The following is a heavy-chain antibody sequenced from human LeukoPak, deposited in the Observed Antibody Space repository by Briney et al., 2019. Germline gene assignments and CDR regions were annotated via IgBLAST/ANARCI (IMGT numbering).Heavy chain of an antibody. CDR2: IYHSGST. CDR3: ARYYDSSGYYSNWFDP. D-gene: IGHD3-22*01. J-gene: IGHJ5*02. Sequence: SETLSLTCTVSGYSISSGHYWGWIRQPPGKGLEWIGSIYHSGSTYYNPSLKSRVTISVDTSKNQFSLKLSSVTAADTAVYYCARYYDSSGYYSNWFDPWGQGTLVTVSS. V-gene: IGHV4-38-2*02. CDR1: GYSISSGHY.